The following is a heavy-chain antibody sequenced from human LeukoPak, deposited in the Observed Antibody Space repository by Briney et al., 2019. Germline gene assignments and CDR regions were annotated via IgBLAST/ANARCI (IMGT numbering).Heavy chain of an antibody. CDR1: GVSISSYY. D-gene: IGHD6-19*01. CDR2: IHTSGST. V-gene: IGHV4-4*07. J-gene: IGHJ1*01. CDR3: ARGGPIAVEGYFRH. Sequence: SETLSLTCNVSGVSISSYYWSWIRQPAGKGLEWIGRIHTSGSTNYNPSLKSRVTMSVDTSKNQFSLKLSSVTAADTAVYYCARGGPIAVEGYFRHWGQGTLVAVSS.